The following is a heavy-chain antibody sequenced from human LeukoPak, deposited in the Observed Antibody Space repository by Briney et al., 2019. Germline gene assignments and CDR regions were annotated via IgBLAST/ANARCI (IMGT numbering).Heavy chain of an antibody. CDR2: INPNSGGT. J-gene: IGHJ4*02. D-gene: IGHD3-16*02. Sequence: ASVKVSCKASGYTFTNYDINWVRQASGQGLEWMGWINPNSGGTNYAQKFQGRVTMTRDTSISTAYMELSRLRSDDTAVYYCARTSGVITFGGVIAPIDYWGQGTLVTVSS. CDR3: ARTSGVITFGGVIAPIDY. V-gene: IGHV1-2*02. CDR1: GYTFTNYD.